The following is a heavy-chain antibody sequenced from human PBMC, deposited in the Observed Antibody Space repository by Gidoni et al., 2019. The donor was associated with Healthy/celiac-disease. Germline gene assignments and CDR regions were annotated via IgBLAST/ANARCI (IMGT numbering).Heavy chain of an antibody. CDR2: IIPIFGTA. CDR1: GGPFSSYA. V-gene: IGHV1-69*01. D-gene: IGHD3-22*01. Sequence: QVQLVQSGAEVKKPGSSVKVSCKASGGPFSSYAISWVRQAPGQGLEWMVGIIPIFGTANYAQKFQGRVTITADESTSTAYMELSSLRSEDTAVYYCARALAHYYVSSGLTYNWFDPWGQGTLVTVSS. CDR3: ARALAHYYVSSGLTYNWFDP. J-gene: IGHJ5*02.